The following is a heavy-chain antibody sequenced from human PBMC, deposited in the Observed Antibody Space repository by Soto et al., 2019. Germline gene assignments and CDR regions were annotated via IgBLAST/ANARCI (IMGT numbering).Heavy chain of an antibody. V-gene: IGHV3-23*01. D-gene: IGHD3-3*01. CDR2: ISGGGDKT. CDR3: AKDPDYDFWSGFTTTFDS. CDR1: GFTFDTYA. Sequence: GGSLRLSCAASGFTFDTYAMSWVRQAPGKGLEWVSTISGGGDKTYYADSVKGRFTISRDNSKNTVSLQLNSLRAEDTAVYYCAKDPDYDFWSGFTTTFDSWGQGTLVTVS. J-gene: IGHJ4*02.